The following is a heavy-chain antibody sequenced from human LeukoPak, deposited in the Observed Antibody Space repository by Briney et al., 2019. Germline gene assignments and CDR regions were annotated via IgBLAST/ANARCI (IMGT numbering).Heavy chain of an antibody. CDR1: GYTFTGYY. J-gene: IGHJ4*02. D-gene: IGHD3-16*01. V-gene: IGHV1-2*06. CDR3: ASARYDYVWGSYALDY. Sequence: GASVKVSCKASGYTFTGYYMHWVRQAPGQGLEWMGRINPNSGGTNYAQKLQGRVTMTRDTSISTAYMELSRLRSDDTAVYYCASARYDYVWGSYALDYWGQGTLVTVSS. CDR2: INPNSGGT.